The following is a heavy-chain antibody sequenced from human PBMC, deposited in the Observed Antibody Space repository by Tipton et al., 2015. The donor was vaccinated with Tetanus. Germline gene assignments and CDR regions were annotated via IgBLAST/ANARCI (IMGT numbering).Heavy chain of an antibody. J-gene: IGHJ5*02. Sequence: TLSLTCDVYDGSFSAYYWNWVRQSPGGRLEWIGNIFYSGDTTYNPSLQSRATIYLDTAKKHFSLRLSSVTAADTAVYYCARSHVFRFTLFGEEIPRSGRFDPWGQGTLVTVSS. CDR2: IFYSGDT. V-gene: IGHV4-59*01. D-gene: IGHD3-3*01. CDR1: DGSFSAYY. CDR3: ARSHVFRFTLFGEEIPRSGRFDP.